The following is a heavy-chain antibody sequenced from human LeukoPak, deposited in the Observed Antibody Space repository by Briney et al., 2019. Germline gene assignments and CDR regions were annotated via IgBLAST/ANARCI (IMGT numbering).Heavy chain of an antibody. J-gene: IGHJ6*02. CDR3: ARLGDYGMDV. CDR1: ISRFTSYW. V-gene: IGHV5-51*01. Sequence: GEPLKISCKGSISRFTSYWSGWVRQMPGKGLEWMGIINPADSDTRYSPSFQGQVTISTDKSISTAYLQWSSLKASDTAMYYCARLGDYGMDVWGQGTTVAVSS. CDR2: INPADSDT.